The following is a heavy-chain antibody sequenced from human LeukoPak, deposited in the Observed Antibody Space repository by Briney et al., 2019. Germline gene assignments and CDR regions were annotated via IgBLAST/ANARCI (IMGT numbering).Heavy chain of an antibody. CDR2: IFYSGIT. V-gene: IGHV4-39*07. Sequence: SETLSLTCNVSGGSMSNIYYWGWIRQPPGKGLEWIGNIFYSGITYYNPSLKSRVTISVDTSKNQFSLKLSSVTAADTAVYYCARESRGYAFDIWGQGTMVTVSS. J-gene: IGHJ3*02. CDR3: ARESRGYAFDI. D-gene: IGHD3-10*01. CDR1: GGSMSNIYY.